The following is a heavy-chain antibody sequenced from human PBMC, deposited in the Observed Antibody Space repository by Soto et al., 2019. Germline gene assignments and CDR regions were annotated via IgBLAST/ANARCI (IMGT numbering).Heavy chain of an antibody. CDR3: ASLLVNDYGDYQSTGSPLTPSSNFDY. Sequence: SETLSLTCTVSGGSISSYYWSWIRQPPGKGLEWIGYIYYSGSTNYNPSLKSRVTISVDTSKNQFSLKLSSVTAADTAVYYCASLLVNDYGDYQSTGSPLTPSSNFDYWSEGTLVT. J-gene: IGHJ4*02. D-gene: IGHD4-17*01. V-gene: IGHV4-59*08. CDR2: IYYSGST. CDR1: GGSISSYY.